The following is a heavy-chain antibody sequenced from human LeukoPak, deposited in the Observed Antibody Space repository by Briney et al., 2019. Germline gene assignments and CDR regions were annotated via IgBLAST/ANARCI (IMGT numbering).Heavy chain of an antibody. J-gene: IGHJ4*02. Sequence: SETLSLTCTVSGGSISSGGYYWSWIRQHPGKGLEWIGYIYYSGSTYYNPSLKSRVTISVDTSKNQFSLKLSSVTAADTAVYYCARHSSLSWVAARAFDYWGQGTLVTVSS. D-gene: IGHD6-6*01. V-gene: IGHV4-31*03. CDR3: ARHSSLSWVAARAFDY. CDR1: GGSISSGGYY. CDR2: IYYSGST.